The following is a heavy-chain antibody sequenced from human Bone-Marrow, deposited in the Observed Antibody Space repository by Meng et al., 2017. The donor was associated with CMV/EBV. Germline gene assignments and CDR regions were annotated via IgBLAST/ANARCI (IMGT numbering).Heavy chain of an antibody. Sequence: LTCTVSGGSIRNSSCYWGWIRQPPEKGLEWIGNIYYSGKTYYDVPLKSRVTISVDTSKNQFSLKLSSVTAADTAVYYCARLANWFDPWGQGALVTVSS. CDR3: ARLANWFDP. CDR1: GGSIRNSSCY. J-gene: IGHJ5*02. CDR2: IYYSGKT. V-gene: IGHV4-39*07.